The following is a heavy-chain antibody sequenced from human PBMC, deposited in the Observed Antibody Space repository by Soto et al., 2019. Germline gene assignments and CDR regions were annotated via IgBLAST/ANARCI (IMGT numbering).Heavy chain of an antibody. J-gene: IGHJ6*01. CDR2: IYYSGST. Sequence: QVQLQESGPGLVKPSETLSLICSVSGGSINTGGYYWSWIRQHPGKGLEWLGYIYYSGSTDYNPSLKRRVTISLDTSKNQFYLKLSSVTAADTAVYYCARDGNSYGFYYYGIDVW. V-gene: IGHV4-31*03. D-gene: IGHD5-18*01. CDR3: ARDGNSYGFYYYGIDV. CDR1: GGSINTGGYY.